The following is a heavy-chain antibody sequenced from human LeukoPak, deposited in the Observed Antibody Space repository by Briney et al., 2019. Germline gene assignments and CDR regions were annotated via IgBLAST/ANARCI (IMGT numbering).Heavy chain of an antibody. D-gene: IGHD6-13*01. CDR1: GYSFTSYW. Sequence: GESLKISCKGSGYSFTSYWIGWVRQMPEKGLELMGIIYPGDSDTKYSPSFQGHVTISADKSISTAYLQWSSLTVSDTAMYYCATSDEDSSSPPGYYYGMDVWGKGTTVTVSS. CDR2: IYPGDSDT. CDR3: ATSDEDSSSPPGYYYGMDV. V-gene: IGHV5-51*01. J-gene: IGHJ6*04.